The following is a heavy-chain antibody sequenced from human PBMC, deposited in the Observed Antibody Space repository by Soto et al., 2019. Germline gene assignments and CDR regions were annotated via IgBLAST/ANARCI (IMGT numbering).Heavy chain of an antibody. CDR2: IIPIFGTA. Sequence: QVQLVQSGAEVKKPGSSVKVSCKASGGTFSSYAISWVRQAPGQGLEWMGGIIPIFGTANYAQKFQGRVTITADESTSTAYMELSSLSSEDTAVYYCARARIAAAGERGLDGMDVWGQGTTVTVSS. V-gene: IGHV1-69*12. CDR1: GGTFSSYA. D-gene: IGHD6-13*01. J-gene: IGHJ6*02. CDR3: ARARIAAAGERGLDGMDV.